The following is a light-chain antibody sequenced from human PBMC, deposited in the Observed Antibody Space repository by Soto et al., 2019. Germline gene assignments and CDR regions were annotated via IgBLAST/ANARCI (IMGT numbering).Light chain of an antibody. CDR1: SSDVGAYKY. Sequence: QSALTQPPSASGSTGPSVTISCTGTSSDVGAYKYVSWYQQYPGKAPKLMIYEVTKRPSGVPDRFSGSKSGNTASLTVSGLQAEDETDYYCTSYVGNDIWVFGGGTKVTV. CDR3: TSYVGNDIWV. J-gene: IGLJ3*02. V-gene: IGLV2-8*01. CDR2: EVT.